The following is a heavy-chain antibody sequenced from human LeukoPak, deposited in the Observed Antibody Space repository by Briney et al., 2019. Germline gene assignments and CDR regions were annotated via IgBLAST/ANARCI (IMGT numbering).Heavy chain of an antibody. Sequence: GGSLRLSCAASGFTFSSDWMNWVRQAPGKGLEWVATINQDGSVKYYVDSVKGRFTISRDNTKNSLYLQMNSLTAEDTAVYYCARVMVRGVVDYWGQGTLVTVSS. V-gene: IGHV3-7*01. CDR2: INQDGSVK. D-gene: IGHD3-10*01. CDR3: ARVMVRGVVDY. J-gene: IGHJ4*02. CDR1: GFTFSSDW.